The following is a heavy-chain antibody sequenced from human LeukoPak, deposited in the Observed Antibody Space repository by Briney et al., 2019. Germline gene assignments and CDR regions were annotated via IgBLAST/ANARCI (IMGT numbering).Heavy chain of an antibody. D-gene: IGHD2-21*02. V-gene: IGHV1-46*01. CDR1: GYILINYC. Sequence: ASVNVSFKASGYILINYCMHWVRQAPGQGLEWMGIINPSGGSTDYAQKFQGRVTMTRDKSTSTVYMELNSLRSEDTALYYCARTYCGGDCNNRYFDYWGQGTLVTVSS. CDR3: ARTYCGGDCNNRYFDY. J-gene: IGHJ4*02. CDR2: INPSGGST.